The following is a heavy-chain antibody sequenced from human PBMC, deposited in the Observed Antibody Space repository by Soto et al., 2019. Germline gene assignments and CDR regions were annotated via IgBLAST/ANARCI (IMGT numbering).Heavy chain of an antibody. V-gene: IGHV4-4*02. D-gene: IGHD3-10*01. CDR1: GGSISSSNW. J-gene: IGHJ5*02. Sequence: PSETLSLTCAVSGGSISSSNWWSWVRQPPGKGLEWIGEIYHSGSTNYNPSLKSRVTISVDKSKNQFSLKMSSVTAADTAVYYWARKGITMVRGTIIMRNWLDPWGQGTLVTVSS. CDR2: IYHSGST. CDR3: ARKGITMVRGTIIMRNWLDP.